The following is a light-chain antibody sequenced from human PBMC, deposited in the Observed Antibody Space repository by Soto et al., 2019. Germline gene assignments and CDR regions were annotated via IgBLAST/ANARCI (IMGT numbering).Light chain of an antibody. Sequence: DIQMTQSPSSLSASVGDRVTITCRASQSISSYLNWYQQKPGKAPKLLIYAASSLQSGVPSRFSGSGSGTDFIITISSLQPEDFATYYCQQSLSFGQGTKVEIK. J-gene: IGKJ1*01. CDR3: QQSLS. CDR1: QSISSY. CDR2: AAS. V-gene: IGKV1-39*01.